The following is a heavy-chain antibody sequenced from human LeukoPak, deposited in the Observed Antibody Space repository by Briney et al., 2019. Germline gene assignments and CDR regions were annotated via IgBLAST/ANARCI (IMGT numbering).Heavy chain of an antibody. CDR2: IYYSGST. V-gene: IGHV4-61*01. CDR1: GGSVSSGSYY. J-gene: IGHJ4*02. Sequence: SETLSLTCTVSGGSVSSGSYYWSWIRQPPGKGLEWIGYIYYSGSTNYNPSLKSRVTISVDTSKNQFSLKLSSVTAADTAVYYCARDLGYSYGSGDCWGQRTLVTVSS. D-gene: IGHD5-18*01. CDR3: ARDLGYSYGSGDC.